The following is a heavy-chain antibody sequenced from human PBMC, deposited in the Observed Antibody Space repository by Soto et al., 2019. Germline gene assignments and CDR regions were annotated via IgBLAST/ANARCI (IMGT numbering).Heavy chain of an antibody. J-gene: IGHJ3*01. CDR3: AKDRGIIVKAGDAFDV. Sequence: XGSLRLSCASAGFTLSMSAVNWVRQAPGKGLEWVSYISDSGDRTYYADSVKGRFTISRDRSKNTVSLQMDSLRAEDTAVYYCAKDRGIIVKAGDAFDVWGQGTKVTVSS. CDR2: ISDSGDRT. CDR1: GFTLSMSA. D-gene: IGHD3-16*02. V-gene: IGHV3-23*01.